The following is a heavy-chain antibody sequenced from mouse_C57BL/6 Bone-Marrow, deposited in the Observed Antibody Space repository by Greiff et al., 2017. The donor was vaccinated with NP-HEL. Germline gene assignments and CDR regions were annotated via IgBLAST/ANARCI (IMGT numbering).Heavy chain of an antibody. Sequence: EVQLVESEGGLVQPGSSMKLSCTASGFTFSDYYMAWVRQVPEKGLEWVANINYDGSSTYYLDSLKSRFIISSENAKNILYLQMSSLKSEDTATYYCARVPFYYYGRAMDYWGQGTSVTVSS. CDR2: INYDGSST. CDR1: GFTFSDYY. CDR3: ARVPFYYYGRAMDY. D-gene: IGHD1-1*01. V-gene: IGHV5-16*01. J-gene: IGHJ4*01.